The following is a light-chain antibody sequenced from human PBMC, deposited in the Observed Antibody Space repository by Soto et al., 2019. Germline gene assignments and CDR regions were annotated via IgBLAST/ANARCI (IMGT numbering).Light chain of an antibody. J-gene: IGKJ1*01. V-gene: IGKV3-15*01. CDR2: GAS. Sequence: EIVMTQSPATLSVSPGERATLSCRASQSVSSNLAWYQQKPGQAPRLLMYGASTRATGFPARFSASGSGTEFTLTINGLQSEDFAVYYCQQYNDNWPTFGQGTKVDIK. CDR1: QSVSSN. CDR3: QQYNDNWPT.